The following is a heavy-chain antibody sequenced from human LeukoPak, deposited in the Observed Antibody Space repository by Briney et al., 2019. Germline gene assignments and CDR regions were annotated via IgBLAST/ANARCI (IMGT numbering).Heavy chain of an antibody. V-gene: IGHV4-39*07. CDR3: ARIRSYYDSGYYPYYIDY. CDR1: GGSVSSNDYY. J-gene: IGHJ4*02. CDR2: IHYSGST. Sequence: SETLSLTCTISGGSVSSNDYYWGWIRQPPGRGLEWIGTIHYSGSTYYKASLKSRVTISIDTSKRQFSLTLSSVTAADTAVYYCARIRSYYDSGYYPYYIDYWGQGILVTVSS. D-gene: IGHD3-22*01.